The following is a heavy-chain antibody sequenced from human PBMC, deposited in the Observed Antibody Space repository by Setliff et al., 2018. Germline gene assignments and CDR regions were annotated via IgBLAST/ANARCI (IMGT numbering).Heavy chain of an antibody. CDR3: ARVGGYASAWHGIEAFDI. D-gene: IGHD6-19*01. V-gene: IGHV1-2*02. CDR1: GYIFTNYY. J-gene: IGHJ3*02. Sequence: ASVEVSCKTSGYIFTNYYIHWVRQAPGHGLEWMGWINANTGGTREVQKFQGRVTMTRDTSIDTAYMEVNRLTYDDTAVYYCARVGGYASAWHGIEAFDIWGQGTKVTVSS. CDR2: INANTGGT.